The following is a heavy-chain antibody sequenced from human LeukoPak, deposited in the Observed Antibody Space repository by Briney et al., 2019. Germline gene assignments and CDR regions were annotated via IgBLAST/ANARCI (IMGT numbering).Heavy chain of an antibody. Sequence: GGSLRLSCAASGFTFSSYSMNWVRQAPGKGLEWVSSISSSSSYIYYADSVKGRFTISRDNAKNSLYLQMNSLRAEDTAVYYCARERLNCSSTSCRPFHWFDPWGQGTLVTVSS. CDR2: ISSSSSYI. CDR3: ARERLNCSSTSCRPFHWFDP. V-gene: IGHV3-21*01. J-gene: IGHJ5*02. D-gene: IGHD2-2*01. CDR1: GFTFSSYS.